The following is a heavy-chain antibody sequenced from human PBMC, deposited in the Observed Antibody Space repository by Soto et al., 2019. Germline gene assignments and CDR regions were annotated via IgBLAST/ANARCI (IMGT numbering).Heavy chain of an antibody. CDR1: GVIFSSYV. V-gene: IGHV3-23*01. CDR3: ANPLAGYGDYPPFDY. CDR2: ITGSGDSS. D-gene: IGHD4-17*01. J-gene: IGHJ4*02. Sequence: EVQLLESGAGLVQPGGSLRLSCAASGVIFSSYVMSWVRQAPGQGLEWVSAITGSGDSSHSGDSVKGRFTISRDNSKDALFLQMNNLRAEDTAVYYCANPLAGYGDYPPFDYWGQGTLVTVSS.